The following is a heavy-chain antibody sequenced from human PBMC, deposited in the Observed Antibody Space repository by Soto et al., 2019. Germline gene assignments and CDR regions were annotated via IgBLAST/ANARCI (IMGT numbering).Heavy chain of an antibody. D-gene: IGHD3-16*01. CDR2: INPSGGST. CDR3: AQGGPTFGPYYYYMDV. J-gene: IGHJ6*03. CDR1: GYTFTSYY. Sequence: QVQLVQSGAEVKKPGASVKVSCKASGYTFTSYYMHWVRQAPGQGLEWMGIINPSGGSTSYAQKFQGGVTRTRDTSTSTVDMELSSLRSEDTAVYYCAQGGPTFGPYYYYMDVWGKGTTVTVSS. V-gene: IGHV1-46*01.